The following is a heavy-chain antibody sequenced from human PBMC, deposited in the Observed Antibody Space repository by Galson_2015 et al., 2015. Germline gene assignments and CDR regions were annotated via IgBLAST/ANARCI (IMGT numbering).Heavy chain of an antibody. CDR2: IRSKPYGGAT. CDR3: TRTHCTRTICYLGGFDI. J-gene: IGHJ3*02. Sequence: SLRLSCAASGFTFGDYAMSWFRQAPGKGLEWVGFIRSKPYGGATEYAASVNGRFTISRDDSKSIAYLQMNSLKTEDTAVYYCTRTHCTRTICYLGGFDIWGPGTMVTVSS. D-gene: IGHD2-2*01. V-gene: IGHV3-49*03. CDR1: GFTFGDYA.